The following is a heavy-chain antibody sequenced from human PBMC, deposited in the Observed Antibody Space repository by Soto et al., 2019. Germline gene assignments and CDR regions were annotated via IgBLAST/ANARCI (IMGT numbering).Heavy chain of an antibody. V-gene: IGHV3-23*01. CDR3: AKHVLRFSEWFL. D-gene: IGHD3-3*01. J-gene: IGHJ4*02. Sequence: GGSLRLSCAASGFTFSSYAMSWVRQAPGKGLEWVSAISGSGGRTYYADSVKGRFTISRDNSKNTLYLQMNSLRAEDTAVYSCAKHVLRFSEWFLWGQGTLVAASS. CDR1: GFTFSSYA. CDR2: ISGSGGRT.